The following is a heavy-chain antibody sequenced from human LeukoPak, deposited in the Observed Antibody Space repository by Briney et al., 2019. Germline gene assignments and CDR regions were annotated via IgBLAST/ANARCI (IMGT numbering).Heavy chain of an antibody. J-gene: IGHJ6*02. D-gene: IGHD3-22*01. CDR3: ARKDYYDSSGQHYGMDV. CDR2: ISSSGSTI. Sequence: GGSLRLSCAASGFTFSYYYMSWIRQAPGKGLEWVSYISSSGSTIYYADSVKGRFTISRDDAKNSLYLQMNSLRAEDTAVYYCARKDYYDSSGQHYGMDVWGQGTTVTLSS. V-gene: IGHV3-11*01. CDR1: GFTFSYYY.